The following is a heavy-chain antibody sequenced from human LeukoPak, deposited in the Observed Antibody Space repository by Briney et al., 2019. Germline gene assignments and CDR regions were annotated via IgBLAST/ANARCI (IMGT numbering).Heavy chain of an antibody. D-gene: IGHD3-10*01. CDR3: VRSSPYSHGSGSKYRYWFDS. Sequence: GASVKVSCKASGYSFTTSDINWVRQATGQGPEWMGWMRTDSGASGYAQRFQGRVTMARDSSISTAYMELSSLRSEDTAVYYCVRSSPYSHGSGSKYRYWFDSWGQGTLVIVSS. V-gene: IGHV1-8*01. J-gene: IGHJ5*01. CDR1: GYSFTTSD. CDR2: MRTDSGAS.